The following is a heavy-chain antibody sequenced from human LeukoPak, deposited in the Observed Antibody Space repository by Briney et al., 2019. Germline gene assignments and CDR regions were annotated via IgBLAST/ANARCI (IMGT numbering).Heavy chain of an antibody. CDR1: GVSISSSNSY. D-gene: IGHD1-26*01. V-gene: IGHV4-39*07. J-gene: IGHJ3*02. CDR3: ARGWEPLFDI. Sequence: SETLSLTCTVSGVSISSSNSYWGWIRQPPGKGLEWIGSIYYSGNTYYNASLKSQVSISIDTSKNQFSLKLSSVTAADTAVYYCARGWEPLFDIWGQGTMVTVSS. CDR2: IYYSGNT.